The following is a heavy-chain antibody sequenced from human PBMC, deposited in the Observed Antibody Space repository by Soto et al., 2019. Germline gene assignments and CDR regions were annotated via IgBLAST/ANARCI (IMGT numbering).Heavy chain of an antibody. CDR2: IYYSRST. Sequence: PSEPLSLTGTVPGASISSGGYSWSWIRPHPGKGLEWIGYIYYSRSTYYNPSLKSRVTISVDTSKNQFSLKLSSVTAADTAVYYCARATYYYDSSGYYRQNYYYGMDVWGQGTTVTAP. D-gene: IGHD3-22*01. CDR3: ARATYYYDSSGYYRQNYYYGMDV. V-gene: IGHV4-31*03. J-gene: IGHJ6*02. CDR1: GASISSGGYS.